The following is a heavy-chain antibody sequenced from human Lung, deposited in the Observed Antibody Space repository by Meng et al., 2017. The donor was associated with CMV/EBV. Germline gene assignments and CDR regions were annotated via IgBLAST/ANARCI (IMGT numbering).Heavy chain of an antibody. CDR1: GFNFKTYW. CDR3: AKVGSSTRLERD. Sequence: GGSLRLSCAASGFNFKTYWMTWVRQAPGKGLEWVANIKEDGTEKNYVDSVKGRFTISRDNVKNSVYLQMNSLRADDTAVYYCAKVGSSTRLERDWGQGTLVXVSS. CDR2: IKEDGTEK. D-gene: IGHD1-1*01. J-gene: IGHJ4*02. V-gene: IGHV3-7*01.